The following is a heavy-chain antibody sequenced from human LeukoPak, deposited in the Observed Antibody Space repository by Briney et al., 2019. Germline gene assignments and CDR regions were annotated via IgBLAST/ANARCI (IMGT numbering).Heavy chain of an antibody. D-gene: IGHD3-10*01. CDR3: AKDRAEYYGSGSYGFDP. CDR1: GFTFSSYA. V-gene: IGHV3-23*01. Sequence: GGSLRLSCVVSGFTFSSYAMSWVRQAPGKGLEWVSAISGSGGSTYYADSVKGRFTISRDNSKNTLYLQMNSLRAEDTAVYYCAKDRAEYYGSGSYGFDPWGQGALVTVSS. J-gene: IGHJ5*02. CDR2: ISGSGGST.